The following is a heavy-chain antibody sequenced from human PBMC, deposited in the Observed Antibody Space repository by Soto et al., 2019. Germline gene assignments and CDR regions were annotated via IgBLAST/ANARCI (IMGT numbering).Heavy chain of an antibody. CDR1: GFSLSTSGVG. Sequence: QITLKESGPTLVKPTQTLTLTCTFSGFSLSTSGVGVGWIRQPPGKALEWLALIYWNDDKRYSPSLKSRLTITKDTSKNQVVLTMTNMDPVDTATYYCARPYYYDSSGYYPHDAFDIWGQGTMVTVSS. D-gene: IGHD3-22*01. CDR2: IYWNDDK. CDR3: ARPYYYDSSGYYPHDAFDI. J-gene: IGHJ3*02. V-gene: IGHV2-5*01.